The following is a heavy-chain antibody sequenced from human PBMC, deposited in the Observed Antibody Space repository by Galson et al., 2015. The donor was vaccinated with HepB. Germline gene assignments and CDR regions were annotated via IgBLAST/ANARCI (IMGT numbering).Heavy chain of an antibody. J-gene: IGHJ4*02. D-gene: IGHD1-26*01. CDR1: GFTVSSNY. Sequence: SLRLSCAASGFTVSSNYMSWVRQAPGKGLEWVSVIYSGGSTYYADSVKGRFTISRDNSKNTLYLQMNSLRAEDTAVYYCASALVGAASFDYWGQGTLVTVSS. V-gene: IGHV3-53*01. CDR3: ASALVGAASFDY. CDR2: IYSGGST.